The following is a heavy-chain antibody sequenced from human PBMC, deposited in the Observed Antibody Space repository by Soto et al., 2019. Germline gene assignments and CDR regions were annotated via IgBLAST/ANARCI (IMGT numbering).Heavy chain of an antibody. J-gene: IGHJ4*02. CDR3: ARDIGFDYVN. Sequence: PGGSLRLSCAVSGFNVMSYWMSWVRQAPGKGLEWVASVKEDGSELYYLHSVRGRFSTSRDSAGNALHLTMNYLSAEDTGVYFCARDIGFDYVNWGQGIPVTVPS. CDR1: GFNVMSYW. D-gene: IGHD3-16*01. V-gene: IGHV3-7*01. CDR2: VKEDGSEL.